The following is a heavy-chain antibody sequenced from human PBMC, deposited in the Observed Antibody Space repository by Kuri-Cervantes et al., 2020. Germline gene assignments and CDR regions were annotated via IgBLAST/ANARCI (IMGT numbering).Heavy chain of an antibody. D-gene: IGHD6-13*01. V-gene: IGHV1-24*01. CDR1: GYTLTNLY. CDR2: FDPGNAEA. Sequence: ASVKVSCKVSGYTLTNLYMHWVRQTPGKGLEWMGGFDPGNAEAIYEQKFQGRVTTTEDTSTDTAYMDLISLRSEDTAKYYCAAAIAATLFDYWGQGTLVTVSS. J-gene: IGHJ4*02. CDR3: AAAIAATLFDY.